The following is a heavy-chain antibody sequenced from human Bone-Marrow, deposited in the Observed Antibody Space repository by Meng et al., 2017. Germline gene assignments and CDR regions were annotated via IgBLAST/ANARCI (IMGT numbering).Heavy chain of an antibody. V-gene: IGHV4-30-4*01. CDR3: ARAWGSVQGIVVVPELGYYYGMDV. D-gene: IGHD2-2*01. CDR2: IYYSGST. J-gene: IGHJ6*02. CDR1: GCSISRGDYY. Sequence: QVQLQESGPGLVKPSQTLSLTCTVSGCSISRGDYYWSWIRQPPGKGLEWIGYIYYSGSTYYNPSLKSRVTISVDTSKNQFSLKLSSVTAADTAVYYCARAWGSVQGIVVVPELGYYYGMDVWGQGTTVTVSS.